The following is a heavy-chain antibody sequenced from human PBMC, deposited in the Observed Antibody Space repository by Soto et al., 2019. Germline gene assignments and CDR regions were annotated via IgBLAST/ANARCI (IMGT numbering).Heavy chain of an antibody. CDR1: GGTFSSYA. V-gene: IGHV1-69*01. Sequence: QVQLVQSGAEVKKPGSSVKVSCKASGGTFSSYAISWVRQAPGQGLEWMGGIIPIFGTANYAQKFQGRVTITADEATSTAYMELSSRGSEDTAVYYCARDPGMYTWNYDTNWFDPWGEGALVTVSS. D-gene: IGHD1-7*01. J-gene: IGHJ5*02. CDR3: ARDPGMYTWNYDTNWFDP. CDR2: IIPIFGTA.